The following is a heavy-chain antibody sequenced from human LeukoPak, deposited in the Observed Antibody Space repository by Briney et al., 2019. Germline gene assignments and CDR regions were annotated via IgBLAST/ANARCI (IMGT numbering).Heavy chain of an antibody. V-gene: IGHV1-46*01. CDR3: ASASSSWYTPIDY. CDR2: INPSGGST. CDR1: GYTFTSYY. Sequence: ASVKVSCKASGYTFTSYYMHWVRQAPGQGLEWMGIINPSGGSTSYAQKFQGRVTMTRDMSTSTVYMELSSLRSEDTAVYYCASASSSWYTPIDYWGQGTLVTVSS. D-gene: IGHD6-13*01. J-gene: IGHJ4*02.